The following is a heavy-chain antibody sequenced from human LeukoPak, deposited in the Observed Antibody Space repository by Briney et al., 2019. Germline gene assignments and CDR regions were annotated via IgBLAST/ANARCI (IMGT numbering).Heavy chain of an antibody. CDR1: GYTFTGYY. CDR3: VREGYSSSTSFDY. CDR2: INPNSGGT. V-gene: IGHV1-2*02. J-gene: IGHJ4*02. D-gene: IGHD6-13*01. Sequence: ASVKVSCKASGYTFTGYYMHWVRQAPGQGLEWMGWINPNSGGTNYAQKFQGRVTMTRDTSISTAYMELSRLRSDDTAVYYCVREGYSSSTSFDYWGQGTLVTVSS.